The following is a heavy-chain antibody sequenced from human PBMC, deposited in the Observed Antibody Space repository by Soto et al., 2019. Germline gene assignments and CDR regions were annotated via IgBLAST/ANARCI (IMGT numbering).Heavy chain of an antibody. D-gene: IGHD6-19*01. J-gene: IGHJ6*02. Sequence: TPSLTCPVSGGSITSFYLGWIRQAPGKGLEWIAYFYHTGTTNYNPSLKSRVTISVDTSKNQFSLTLNSVTAADTAIYYCARDLSGWGYYYGLDVWGPGTTVTVSS. CDR2: FYHTGTT. CDR1: GGSITSFY. CDR3: ARDLSGWGYYYGLDV. V-gene: IGHV4-59*01.